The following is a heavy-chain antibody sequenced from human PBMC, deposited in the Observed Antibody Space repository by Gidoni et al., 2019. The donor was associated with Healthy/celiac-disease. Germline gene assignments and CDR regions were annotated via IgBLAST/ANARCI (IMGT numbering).Heavy chain of an antibody. D-gene: IGHD6-19*01. CDR3: AVSPGIAVAANYFDY. CDR1: GYTFTSYG. Sequence: QVQLVQSGAEVKKPGASVKVSCKASGYTFTSYGISWVRQAPGQGLEWMGWNSAYNGNTNYAQKFEGRVTMTTDASTSTAYMDLRSLRSDDTAVYYCAVSPGIAVAANYFDYWGQGTLVTVSS. V-gene: IGHV1-18*01. J-gene: IGHJ4*02. CDR2: NSAYNGNT.